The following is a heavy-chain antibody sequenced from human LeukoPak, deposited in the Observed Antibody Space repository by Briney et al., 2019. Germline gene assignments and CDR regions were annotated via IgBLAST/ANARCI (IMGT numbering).Heavy chain of an antibody. CDR1: GGSISSYY. CDR2: IYYSGST. Sequence: SETLSLTCTVSGGSISSYYWSWIRQPPGKGLEWIGYIYYSGSTNYNPSLKSRVTMSVDTSKNQFSLKLSSVTAADTAVYYCARDHYCSGGSCYSDYWGQGTLVTVSS. D-gene: IGHD2-15*01. J-gene: IGHJ4*02. V-gene: IGHV4-59*12. CDR3: ARDHYCSGGSCYSDY.